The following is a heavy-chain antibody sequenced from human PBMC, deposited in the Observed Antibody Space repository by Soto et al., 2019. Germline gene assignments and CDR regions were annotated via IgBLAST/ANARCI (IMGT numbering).Heavy chain of an antibody. CDR1: GFTFSSYE. V-gene: IGHV3-48*03. D-gene: IGHD3-3*01. CDR3: ARDLDFWSGRTPNWFDP. J-gene: IGHJ5*02. Sequence: EVQLVESGGGLVQPGGSLRLSCAASGFTFSSYEMNWVRQAPGKGLEWGSYISSSGSTIYYADSVKGRFTISRGNAKNSLYLQMNSLRAEDTAVYYCARDLDFWSGRTPNWFDPWGQGTLVTVSS. CDR2: ISSSGSTI.